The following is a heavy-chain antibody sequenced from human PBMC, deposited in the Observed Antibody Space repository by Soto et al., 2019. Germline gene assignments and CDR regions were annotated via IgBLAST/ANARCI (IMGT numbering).Heavy chain of an antibody. CDR2: IIPILGIA. Sequence: SVKVSCKASGGTFSSYTISWVRQAPGQGLEWMGRIIPILGIANYAQKFQGRVTITADKSTSTAYMELSSLRSEDTAVYYCATDRLYQWLDVYFQHWGQGTLVTVSS. D-gene: IGHD6-19*01. V-gene: IGHV1-69*04. CDR3: ATDRLYQWLDVYFQH. J-gene: IGHJ1*01. CDR1: GGTFSSYT.